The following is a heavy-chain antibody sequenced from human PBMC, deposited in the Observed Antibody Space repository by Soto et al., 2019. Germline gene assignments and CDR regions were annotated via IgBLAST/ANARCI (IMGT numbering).Heavy chain of an antibody. J-gene: IGHJ4*02. CDR2: IDPSDSYT. V-gene: IGHV5-10-1*01. CDR1: GCSFTSYW. Sequence: PGQPLKISCKVSGCSFTSYWISWVRQMPGKGLEWMGRIDPSDSYTNYSPSFQGHVTISADKSISTAYLQWSSLKASDTAVYYCTTATGYSFWNWGQGTLVTVSS. CDR3: TTATGYSFWN. D-gene: IGHD5-18*01.